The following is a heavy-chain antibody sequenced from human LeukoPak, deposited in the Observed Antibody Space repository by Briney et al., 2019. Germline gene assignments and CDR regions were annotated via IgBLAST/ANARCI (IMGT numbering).Heavy chain of an antibody. CDR3: ARLLYYDILTGYYRRGFDY. J-gene: IGHJ4*02. V-gene: IGHV5-51*01. CDR2: IYPGDSDT. CDR1: GYSFINYW. D-gene: IGHD3-9*01. Sequence: GESLKISCKGSGYSFINYWIGWVRQMPGKGLEWMGIIYPGDSDTRYSPSFQGQVTISADKSISTAYLQRSSLKASDTAMYYYARLLYYDILTGYYRRGFDYWGQGTLVTVSS.